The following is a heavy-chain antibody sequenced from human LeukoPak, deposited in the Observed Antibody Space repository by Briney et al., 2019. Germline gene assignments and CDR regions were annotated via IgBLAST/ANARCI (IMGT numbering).Heavy chain of an antibody. J-gene: IGHJ4*02. V-gene: IGHV3-15*01. CDR1: AFTFSTYS. Sequence: GGSLRLSCAASAFTFSTYSMNWVRQAPGKGLEWVGRIKSKTDGGTTDYAAPVKGRFTISGDDSKNTLYLQMNSLKTEDTAVYYCATRLIAAAGFDYWGRGTLVTVSS. CDR2: IKSKTDGGTT. CDR3: ATRLIAAAGFDY. D-gene: IGHD6-13*01.